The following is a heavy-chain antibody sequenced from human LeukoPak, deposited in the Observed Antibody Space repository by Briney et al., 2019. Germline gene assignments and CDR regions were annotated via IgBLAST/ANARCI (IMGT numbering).Heavy chain of an antibody. CDR2: INANSGGT. Sequence: GASVKVSCKASGYTFTDYYIHWVRQAPGRGLESLGWINANSGGTHYAQKFRGRVTMTRDTSISTAYMELSELTSDDTAVYYCARGHNSGYSNSLDPWGQGTLVTVSS. V-gene: IGHV1-2*02. CDR1: GYTFTDYY. CDR3: ARGHNSGYSNSLDP. D-gene: IGHD3-22*01. J-gene: IGHJ5*02.